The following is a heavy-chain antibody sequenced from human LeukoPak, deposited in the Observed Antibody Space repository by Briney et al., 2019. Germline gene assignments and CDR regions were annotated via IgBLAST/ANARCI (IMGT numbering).Heavy chain of an antibody. CDR3: ARDLQMGNDPL. V-gene: IGHV1-69*04. Sequence: ASVKVSCKASGGTFSSYAISWVRQAPGQGLEWMGRIIPILGIANYAQKFQGRVTITADKSTSTAYMELSSLRSEDTAVYYCARDLQMGNDPLWGQGTLVTVSS. CDR1: GGTFSSYA. J-gene: IGHJ4*02. CDR2: IIPILGIA. D-gene: IGHD1-1*01.